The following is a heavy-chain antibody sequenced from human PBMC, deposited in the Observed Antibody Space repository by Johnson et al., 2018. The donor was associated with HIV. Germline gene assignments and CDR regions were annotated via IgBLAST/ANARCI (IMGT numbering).Heavy chain of an antibody. CDR2: ISSSGTTI. CDR3: ASQLGATGAFDI. J-gene: IGHJ3*02. V-gene: IGHV3-11*01. CDR1: GFTFSDYY. Sequence: QVHLVESGGGLVKPGGSLRLSCAASGFTFSDYYMSWIRQGTGKGLEWVSYISSSGTTIYYADSVKGRFTISRDNAKNSLYLQMNTLRAEDTALYYCASQLGATGAFDIWGQGTMVTVSS. D-gene: IGHD1-26*01.